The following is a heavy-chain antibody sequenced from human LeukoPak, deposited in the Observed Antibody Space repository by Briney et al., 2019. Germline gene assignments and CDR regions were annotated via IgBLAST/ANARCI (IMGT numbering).Heavy chain of an antibody. CDR1: GGSISSYY. CDR2: IYHSGST. CDR3: ARTAAGTNWFDP. Sequence: PSETLSLTCTVSGGSISSYYWSWIRQPPGKGLEWIGSIYHSGSTYYNPSLKSRVTISVDTSKNQFSLKLSSVTAADTAVYYCARTAAGTNWFDPWGQGTLVTVSS. J-gene: IGHJ5*02. V-gene: IGHV4-59*08. D-gene: IGHD6-13*01.